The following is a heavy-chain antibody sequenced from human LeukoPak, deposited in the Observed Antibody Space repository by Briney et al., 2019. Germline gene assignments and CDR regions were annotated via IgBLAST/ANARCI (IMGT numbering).Heavy chain of an antibody. Sequence: PGGSLRLSCTASGFTFRDYYVTWIRQAPGKGLEWVSYIRSTGSSTAYADSVKGRFTISRDNAKNSLYLQGKSLRVDDTAVYYCARERFHGSGAPKYDFWGQGTLVTVSS. CDR1: GFTFRDYY. CDR2: IRSTGSST. J-gene: IGHJ4*02. CDR3: ARERFHGSGAPKYDF. D-gene: IGHD3-10*01. V-gene: IGHV3-11*04.